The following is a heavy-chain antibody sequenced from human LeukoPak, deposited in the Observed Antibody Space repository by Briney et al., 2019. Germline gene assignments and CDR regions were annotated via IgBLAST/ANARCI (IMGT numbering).Heavy chain of an antibody. V-gene: IGHV3-53*01. CDR1: GFTFSSYA. Sequence: GGSLRLSCAASGFTFSSYAMNWVRQAPGKGLEWVAVIYSGGTTYYADSVKGRFTISRDNSKNTLYLQMNSLRTEDTALYYCARGGYSGISYVGYYFAYWGQGTLVTVSS. CDR3: ARGGYSGISYVGYYFAY. D-gene: IGHD1-26*01. J-gene: IGHJ4*02. CDR2: IYSGGTT.